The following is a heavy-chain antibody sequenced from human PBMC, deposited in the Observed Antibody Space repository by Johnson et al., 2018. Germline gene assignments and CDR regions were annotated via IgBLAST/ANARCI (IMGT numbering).Heavy chain of an antibody. Sequence: VQLVESGAEVKKPGESLKISCKGSGYSFTSHWVAWVRQMPGKGLEWMGIIYPGDSETRYSPSFQGQVIISADKSIGTAYLQWSSRKASDTAMYYCARQWYSNYMDVWGKGTTVTVFS. D-gene: IGHD6-13*01. CDR1: GYSFTSHW. J-gene: IGHJ6*03. CDR3: ARQWYSNYMDV. V-gene: IGHV5-51*01. CDR2: IYPGDSET.